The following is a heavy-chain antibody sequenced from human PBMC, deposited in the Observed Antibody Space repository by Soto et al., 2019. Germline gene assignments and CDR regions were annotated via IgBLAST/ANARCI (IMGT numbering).Heavy chain of an antibody. J-gene: IGHJ6*02. Sequence: GGSLRLSCAASGFTFDDYAMHWVRQAPGKGLEWVSGISWNSGSIGYADSVKGRFTISRDNAKNSLYLQMNSLRAEDTALYYCAKDMVSYGSSDMDVWGQGTTVTVSS. V-gene: IGHV3-9*01. CDR3: AKDMVSYGSSDMDV. CDR2: ISWNSGSI. CDR1: GFTFDDYA. D-gene: IGHD5-18*01.